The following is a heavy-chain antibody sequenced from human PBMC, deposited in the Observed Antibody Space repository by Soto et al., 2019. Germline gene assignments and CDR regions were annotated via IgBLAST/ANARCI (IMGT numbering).Heavy chain of an antibody. D-gene: IGHD6-13*01. CDR1: GFTFSSYA. CDR3: AKAAAGWGGFDP. Sequence: EVQLLESGGGLVQPGGSLRLSCAASGFTFSSYAMSWVRQAPGKGLEWVSAISGSGGSTYYADSVKGRFTISRDNSKNTLYRKRNGRRAEDTAVYYCAKAAAGWGGFDPGGQGTLSTVSS. V-gene: IGHV3-23*01. J-gene: IGHJ5*02. CDR2: ISGSGGST.